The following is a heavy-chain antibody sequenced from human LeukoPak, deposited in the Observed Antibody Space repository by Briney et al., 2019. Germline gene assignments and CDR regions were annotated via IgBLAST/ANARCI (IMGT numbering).Heavy chain of an antibody. D-gene: IGHD2-15*01. V-gene: IGHV1-18*04. CDR3: ARDIRDIVVVVAATDTQFDY. J-gene: IGHJ4*02. CDR1: GYTFTSYG. Sequence: GASLRLSCKASGYTFTSYGISWVRQAPGKGLEWMGRIKHYNGNTNYAQKLQGRVTMTTDTSTSTAYMELRSLRSDDTAVCYCARDIRDIVVVVAATDTQFDYWGQGTLVTVSS. CDR2: IKHYNGNT.